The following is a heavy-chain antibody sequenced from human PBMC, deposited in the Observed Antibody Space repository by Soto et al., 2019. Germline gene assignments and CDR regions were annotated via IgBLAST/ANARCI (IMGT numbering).Heavy chain of an antibody. CDR2: INAGNGDT. CDR3: ARVGLKYLRWFDP. J-gene: IGHJ5*02. D-gene: IGHD3-10*01. V-gene: IGHV1-3*01. CDR1: GYTFRSYG. Sequence: GASVKVSCKASGYTFRSYGIQWVRQAPGQSLEWMGWINAGNGDTKYSQNFQDRVTITRDTSANTVYMELSSLTTEDTAVYYCARVGLKYLRWFDPWGQGSLVTVSS.